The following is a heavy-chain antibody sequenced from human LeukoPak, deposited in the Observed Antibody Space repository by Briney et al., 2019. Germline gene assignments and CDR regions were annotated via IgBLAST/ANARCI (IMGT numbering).Heavy chain of an antibody. CDR2: ISYDGSNK. J-gene: IGHJ4*02. Sequence: GGSLRLSCAASGFTFSSYGMHWVRQAPGKGLEWVAVISYDGSNKYYADSVKGRFTISRDNSKNTLYLQMNSLRAEDTAVYYCAKAPNYYDSSGYYTGGFTFDYWGQGTLVTVSS. CDR3: AKAPNYYDSSGYYTGGFTFDY. D-gene: IGHD3-22*01. CDR1: GFTFSSYG. V-gene: IGHV3-30*18.